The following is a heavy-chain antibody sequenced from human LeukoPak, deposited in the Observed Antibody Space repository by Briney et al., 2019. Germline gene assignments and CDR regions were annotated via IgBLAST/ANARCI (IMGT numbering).Heavy chain of an antibody. J-gene: IGHJ3*01. CDR2: LKSKADGGTA. Sequence: GGSLRLSCAASGFTFSSYAMSWVRQAPGKGLEWVGRLKSKADGGTADYSSPVKGRFTVSRDDSKNTLYLQMNSLKTEDTAIYYCTTLASFHTLHWGQGTMVTVSS. CDR1: GFTFSSYA. D-gene: IGHD2-2*02. CDR3: TTLASFHTLH. V-gene: IGHV3-15*01.